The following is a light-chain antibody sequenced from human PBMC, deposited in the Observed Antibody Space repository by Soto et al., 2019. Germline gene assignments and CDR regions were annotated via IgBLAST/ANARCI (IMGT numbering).Light chain of an antibody. CDR1: QGISSW. CDR2: KAS. V-gene: IGKV1-5*03. J-gene: IGKJ3*01. Sequence: DIQMTQSPSTLSASLGDRVTITCRASQGISSWLAWYQQKPGKAPKVLIYKASSLESGVPSRFSGSGSGTEFTLTIRSLQPDDFASYYCQQYSTYPFTFGPGTKVDIK. CDR3: QQYSTYPFT.